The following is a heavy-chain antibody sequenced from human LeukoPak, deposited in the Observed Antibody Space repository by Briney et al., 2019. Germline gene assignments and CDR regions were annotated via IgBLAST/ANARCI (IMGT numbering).Heavy chain of an antibody. CDR3: ARDRFSSSWYKAWFDP. Sequence: SETLSLTCTVSGGSISSGDYYWSWIRQPPGKGLEWIGYIYYSGSTYYNPSLKSRVTISVDTSKNQFSLKLSSVTAADTAVYYCARDRFSSSWYKAWFDPWGQGTLVTVSS. J-gene: IGHJ5*02. CDR1: GGSISSGDYY. D-gene: IGHD6-13*01. V-gene: IGHV4-30-4*01. CDR2: IYYSGST.